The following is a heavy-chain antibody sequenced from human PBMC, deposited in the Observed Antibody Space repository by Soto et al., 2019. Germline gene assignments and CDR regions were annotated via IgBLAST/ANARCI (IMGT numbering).Heavy chain of an antibody. CDR3: ARSALRSHFDWSPY. J-gene: IGHJ4*02. CDR1: VYAITRDL. V-gene: IGHV1-18*01. CDR2: ISAYNGNT. Sequence: KLYRKTVVYAITRDLIFCRILKPQQRREWMGWISAYNGNTNYTPKLQGRVTMTTDTSTSPAYMELRCLSSADTAVYYCARSALRSHFDWSPYWGQGTLVPV. D-gene: IGHD3-9*01.